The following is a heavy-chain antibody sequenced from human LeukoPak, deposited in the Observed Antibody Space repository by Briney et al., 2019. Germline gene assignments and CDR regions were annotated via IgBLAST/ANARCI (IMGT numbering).Heavy chain of an antibody. J-gene: IGHJ2*01. Sequence: SSETLSLTCAVSGGSISSSSYYWGWIRQPPGKGLEWIGSIYYSGSTYYNASLKSRVTISVDTSKNQFSLKLSSVTGADTAVYYCARGRWLQSWVTTYWYFDLWGRGTLVTVSS. CDR3: ARGRWLQSWVTTYWYFDL. CDR1: GGSISSSSYY. CDR2: IYYSGST. D-gene: IGHD5-24*01. V-gene: IGHV4-39*07.